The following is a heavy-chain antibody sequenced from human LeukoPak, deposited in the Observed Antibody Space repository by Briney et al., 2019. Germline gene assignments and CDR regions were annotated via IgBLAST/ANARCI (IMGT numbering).Heavy chain of an antibody. Sequence: SQTLSLTCAISGDSVSNKNTAWNWIRQSPSRGLEWLGRTYYRSKWHNDYAVSVKSRISINPDTSKNQFSLQLNSVTPDDTAVYYCARDPRGSKDLDYWGQGTLVTVSS. D-gene: IGHD3-16*01. J-gene: IGHJ4*02. CDR3: ARDPRGSKDLDY. CDR2: TYYRSKWHN. CDR1: GDSVSNKNTA. V-gene: IGHV6-1*01.